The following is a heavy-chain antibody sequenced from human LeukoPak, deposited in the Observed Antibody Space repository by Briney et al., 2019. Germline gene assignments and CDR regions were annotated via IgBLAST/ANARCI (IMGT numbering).Heavy chain of an antibody. Sequence: SETLSLTCTVSGSISGYYCSWIRQPPGKGLEWIGYIYTSGSTNYNPSLQSRVTISVDTSKNHFSLDLSSLTAADTAVYYCARPKCTGTSCLTKNAFDIWGQGTMVTVSS. CDR2: IYTSGST. V-gene: IGHV4-4*09. CDR3: ARPKCTGTSCLTKNAFDI. D-gene: IGHD2-2*01. J-gene: IGHJ3*02. CDR1: GSISGYY.